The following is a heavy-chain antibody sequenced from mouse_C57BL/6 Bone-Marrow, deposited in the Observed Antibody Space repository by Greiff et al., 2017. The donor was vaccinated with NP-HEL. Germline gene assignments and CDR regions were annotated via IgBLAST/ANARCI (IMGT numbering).Heavy chain of an antibody. V-gene: IGHV1-81*01. Sequence: VKLQESGAELARPGASVKLSCKASGYTFTSYGISWVKQRTGQGLEWIGEIYPRSGNTYYNEKFKGKATLTADKSSSTAYMELRSLTSEDSAVYFCARPLLLLRFPYFDDWGQGTTLTVSS. D-gene: IGHD1-1*01. CDR3: ARPLLLLRFPYFDD. J-gene: IGHJ2*01. CDR2: IYPRSGNT. CDR1: GYTFTSYG.